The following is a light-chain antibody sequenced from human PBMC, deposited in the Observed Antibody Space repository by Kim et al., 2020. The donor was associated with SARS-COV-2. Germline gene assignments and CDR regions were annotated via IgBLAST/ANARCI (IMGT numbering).Light chain of an antibody. CDR3: NSRDSSGNHSV. CDR1: SLRSYY. Sequence: SSELTQDPAVSVALGQRVRITCQGDSLRSYYATWYQQKPGQAPVLVIYGKNNRPSGIPDRFSGSNSGNTASLTITGAQAEDEADYYCNSRDSSGNHSVFG. CDR2: GKN. V-gene: IGLV3-19*01. J-gene: IGLJ1*01.